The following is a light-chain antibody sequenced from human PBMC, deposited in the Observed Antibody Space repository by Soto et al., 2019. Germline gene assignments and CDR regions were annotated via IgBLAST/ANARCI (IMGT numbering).Light chain of an antibody. V-gene: IGKV3-20*01. CDR2: AAS. J-gene: IGKJ3*01. CDR1: QSINNRY. CDR3: QLFGSSPGFT. Sequence: EIVLTQSPGTLSLSPRERATLSCRASQSINNRYLAWYQQKPGQAPRLLIYAASSRATGIPDRFSGSGSGTDFTLTVSRLEPEDFAVYYCQLFGSSPGFTFGPGTKVDIK.